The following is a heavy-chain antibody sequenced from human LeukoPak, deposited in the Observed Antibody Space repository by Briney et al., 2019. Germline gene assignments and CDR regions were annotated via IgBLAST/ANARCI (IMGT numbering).Heavy chain of an antibody. CDR2: IWYDGSNK. V-gene: IGHV3-33*01. CDR3: ARGLRIVS. CDR1: GFTFSSYG. Sequence: GGSLRLSCAASGFTFSSYGMHWVRQAPGKGLEWVAVIWYDGSNKYYADSVKGRFTISRDNSRNTPYLQMNSLRAEDTAVYYCARGLRIVSWGQGTLVTVSS. J-gene: IGHJ5*02. D-gene: IGHD5/OR15-5a*01.